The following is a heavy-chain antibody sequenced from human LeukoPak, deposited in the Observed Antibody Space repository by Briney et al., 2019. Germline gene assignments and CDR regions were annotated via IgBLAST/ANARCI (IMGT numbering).Heavy chain of an antibody. D-gene: IGHD2-15*01. CDR2: ISAYNGNT. J-gene: IGHJ4*02. Sequence: ASVKVSCKASGYTFTSYGISWVRQAPGQGLEWMGWISAYNGNTNYAQKLQGRVTMTTGTSTSTAYMELRSLRSDDTAVYYCARVEVDCSGGSCGGNYFDYWGQGTLVTVSS. CDR3: ARVEVDCSGGSCGGNYFDY. CDR1: GYTFTSYG. V-gene: IGHV1-18*01.